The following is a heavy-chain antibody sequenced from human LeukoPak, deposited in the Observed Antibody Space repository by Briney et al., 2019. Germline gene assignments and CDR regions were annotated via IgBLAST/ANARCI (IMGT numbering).Heavy chain of an antibody. CDR3: ARAPLYNYARGGAFDI. Sequence: GGSLRLSCAASGFTFSSYGMHWVRQAPGKGLEWVTIIWYDESNKYYADSVKGRFTISRDNSKNTLYLQMNSLRAEDTAVYYCARAPLYNYARGGAFDIWAKGQWSPSLQ. V-gene: IGHV3-33*01. J-gene: IGHJ3*02. CDR2: IWYDESNK. CDR1: GFTFSSYG. D-gene: IGHD5-18*01.